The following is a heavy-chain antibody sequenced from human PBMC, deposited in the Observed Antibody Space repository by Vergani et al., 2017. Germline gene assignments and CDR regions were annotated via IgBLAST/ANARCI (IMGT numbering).Heavy chain of an antibody. D-gene: IGHD1-14*01. CDR2: IYYSGST. V-gene: IGHV4-59*01. Sequence: QVQLQESGPGLVKPSETLSLTCTVSGGSITNNFWSWIRRPPGKGLEWIGYIYYSGSTNYNPSLKSRVTISVDTSKNQFSLKLSSVTAADTAVYYCASLPEPGRKASDNIWGQGTMVTVSS. CDR1: GGSITNNF. J-gene: IGHJ3*02. CDR3: ASLPEPGRKASDNI.